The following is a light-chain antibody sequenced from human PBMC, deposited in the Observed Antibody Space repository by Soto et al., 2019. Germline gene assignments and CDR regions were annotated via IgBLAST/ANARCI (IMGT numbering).Light chain of an antibody. V-gene: IGKV3-20*01. CDR3: QQYGSSPLT. Sequence: ENVLAPSPGTLSLSPGERATPSCKASHGVSSSFLAWYQQKPGQAPRLLIYGASSRATGIPDRFSGSGSGTDFTLTISRLEPEDFALYYCQQYGSSPLTFGGGTKVDIK. J-gene: IGKJ4*01. CDR2: GAS. CDR1: HGVSSSF.